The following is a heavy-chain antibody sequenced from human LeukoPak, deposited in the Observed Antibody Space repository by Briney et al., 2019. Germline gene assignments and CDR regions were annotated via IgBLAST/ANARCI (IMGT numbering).Heavy chain of an antibody. CDR1: GFSVSGTH. CDR2: MYTGGTT. D-gene: IGHD2-21*02. V-gene: IGHV3-53*01. J-gene: IGHJ5*02. Sequence: GGSLRLPCAASGFSVSGTHMSWVRQAPGEGLEWVAAMYTGGTTYYTDAVTGRFTVSRDTSRNILFLHMDSLRAEDTAVYYCAKDEVTSGGGLASWGQGTLVIVSS. CDR3: AKDEVTSGGGLAS.